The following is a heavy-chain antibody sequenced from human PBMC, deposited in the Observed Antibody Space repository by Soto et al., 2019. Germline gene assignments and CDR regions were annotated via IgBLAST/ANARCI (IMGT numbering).Heavy chain of an antibody. J-gene: IGHJ4*02. CDR3: AISQDRGGRTTFIY. Sequence: PGGTLRLSCAVPVFTFDDNAMHWVREGPEKGLEWVSGINWKSDIGYADSVKGRFTISRDNAENSLYLQMNSLRAEDTALYYCAISQDRGGRTTFIYWGQGTQVTVSS. CDR1: VFTFDDNA. D-gene: IGHD3-16*01. V-gene: IGHV3-9*01. CDR2: INWKSDI.